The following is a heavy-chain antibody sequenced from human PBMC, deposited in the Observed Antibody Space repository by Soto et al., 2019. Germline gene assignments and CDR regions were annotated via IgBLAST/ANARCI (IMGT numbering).Heavy chain of an antibody. CDR2: IYWDAEE. CDR3: VHRMGSSNWHSWFDP. V-gene: IGHV2-5*02. J-gene: IGHJ5*02. Sequence: SGPTLVNPTQTLTLTCTFSGFSLSTTGVGVGWIRQPPGKALEWLALIYWDAEERYSPSLKSRLTITKDTSKNQVVLTMTNMDPEDTATYYCVHRMGSSNWHSWFDPWGQGALVTVSS. CDR1: GFSLSTTGVG. D-gene: IGHD6-13*01.